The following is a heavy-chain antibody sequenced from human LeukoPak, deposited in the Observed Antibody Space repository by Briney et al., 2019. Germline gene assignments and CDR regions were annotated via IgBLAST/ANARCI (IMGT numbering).Heavy chain of an antibody. J-gene: IGHJ3*02. Sequence: PGGSLRLSCAASGFTFSSYSMNWVRQAPGKGLEWVSSISSSSSYIYYADSVKGRFTISRDNAKNSLYLQMNSLRAEDTAVYYCARDRLEQWLRGAFDIWGQGTMVTVSS. CDR3: ARDRLEQWLRGAFDI. CDR2: ISSSSSYI. CDR1: GFTFSSYS. D-gene: IGHD6-19*01. V-gene: IGHV3-21*01.